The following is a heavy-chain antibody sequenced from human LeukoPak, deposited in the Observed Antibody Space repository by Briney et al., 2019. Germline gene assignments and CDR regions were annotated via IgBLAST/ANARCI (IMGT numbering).Heavy chain of an antibody. Sequence: PGRSLRLSCAASGFTFSSYNMNWVRQAPGKGLEWISYISRSSDIIYYGDSVKGRFTISRDNSKNTLFLQMNSLRAEDTAPYYCAKSVAIYFYYGLDVWGQGTTVTVSS. V-gene: IGHV3-48*01. CDR2: ISRSSDII. D-gene: IGHD3-3*01. CDR3: AKSVAIYFYYGLDV. J-gene: IGHJ6*02. CDR1: GFTFSSYN.